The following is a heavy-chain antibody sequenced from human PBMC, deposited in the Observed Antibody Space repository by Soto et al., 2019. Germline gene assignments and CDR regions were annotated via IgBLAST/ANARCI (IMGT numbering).Heavy chain of an antibody. D-gene: IGHD3-9*01. V-gene: IGHV3-33*01. J-gene: IGHJ4*02. CDR2: IWYDGSTE. CDR1: GFAFHGYA. CDR3: ARDRTIRYFDY. Sequence: QVQLVESGGGVVQPGGSLRLSCAASGFAFHGYAMHWVRQAPGKGLEWVAVIWYDGSTEYYIDSVKGRFAISRDNSKNTLYLQVNSLSAEDTAVYYCARDRTIRYFDYWGQGTPVIVSS.